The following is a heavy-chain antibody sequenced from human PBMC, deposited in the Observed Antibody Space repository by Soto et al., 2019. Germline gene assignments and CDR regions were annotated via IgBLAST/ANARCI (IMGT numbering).Heavy chain of an antibody. V-gene: IGHV3-23*01. Sequence: GGSLRLSCVASGFTFSNYAINWVRQAPGKGLEWVSAISDSGTSTYYADSVKGRFTISRDNSKNTLYLQMSSLRVEDTAVYYCANGNNYGGFEYWGQGTLVTVSS. CDR1: GFTFSNYA. CDR2: ISDSGTST. D-gene: IGHD5-18*01. J-gene: IGHJ4*02. CDR3: ANGNNYGGFEY.